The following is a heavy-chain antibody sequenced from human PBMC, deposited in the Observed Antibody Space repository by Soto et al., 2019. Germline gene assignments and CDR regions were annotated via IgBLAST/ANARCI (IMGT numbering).Heavy chain of an antibody. D-gene: IGHD3-10*01. CDR2: IYPGDSDT. J-gene: IGHJ6*02. Sequence: GESLKISCKGSGYSFTSYWIGWVRQMPGKSLEGMGIIYPGDSDTRYSPSFQGQVTISADKSISTAYLQWSSLKASDTAMYYCAGGGVRGVITRTRDYYGMDVWGQGTTVTVSS. V-gene: IGHV5-51*01. CDR3: AGGGVRGVITRTRDYYGMDV. CDR1: GYSFTSYW.